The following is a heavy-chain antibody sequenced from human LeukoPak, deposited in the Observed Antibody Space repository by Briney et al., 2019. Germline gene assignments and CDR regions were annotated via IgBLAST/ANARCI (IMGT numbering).Heavy chain of an antibody. CDR2: IIPIFGTA. CDR1: GGTFSSYG. CDR3: ASLKSSGYYYYYYGMDV. D-gene: IGHD3-22*01. V-gene: IGHV1-69*13. J-gene: IGHJ6*02. Sequence: SVKVSCKASGGTFSSYGISWVRQAPGQGLEWMGGIIPIFGTANYAQKFQGRVTITADESTSTAYMELSSLRSEDTAVYYCASLKSSGYYYYYYGMDVWGQGTTVTVSS.